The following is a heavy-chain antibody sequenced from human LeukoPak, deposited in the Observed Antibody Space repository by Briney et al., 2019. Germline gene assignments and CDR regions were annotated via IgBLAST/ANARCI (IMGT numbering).Heavy chain of an antibody. V-gene: IGHV1-18*01. CDR1: GFTFTSYG. D-gene: IGHD3-22*01. Sequence: GASVKVSCKASGFTFTSYGISWVRQAPGQGLEWMGWISAYNGNTNYAQKLQGRVTMTTDTSTSTAYMELSRLRSDDTAVYYCARGRHYYDSSAPFDYWGQGTLVAVSP. J-gene: IGHJ4*02. CDR2: ISAYNGNT. CDR3: ARGRHYYDSSAPFDY.